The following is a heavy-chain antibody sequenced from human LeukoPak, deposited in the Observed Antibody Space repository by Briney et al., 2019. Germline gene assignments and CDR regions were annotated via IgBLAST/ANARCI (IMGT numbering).Heavy chain of an antibody. Sequence: GGSLRLSCAASGFTFDDYAMHWVRQAPGKGLGWVSGISWNSGSISYADSVKGRFTISRDNAKNSLYLRAEDTALYYCAKSLDVVVITSPPDYWGQGTLVTVSS. CDR3: AKSLDVVVITSPPDY. V-gene: IGHV3-9*01. D-gene: IGHD3-22*01. J-gene: IGHJ4*02. CDR1: GFTFDDYA. CDR2: ISWNSGSI.